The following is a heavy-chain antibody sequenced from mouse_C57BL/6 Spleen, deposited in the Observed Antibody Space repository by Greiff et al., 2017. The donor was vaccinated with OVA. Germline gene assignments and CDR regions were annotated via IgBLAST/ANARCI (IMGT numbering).Heavy chain of an antibody. CDR3: ARQGWSNEGYFDY. V-gene: IGHV1-19*01. D-gene: IGHD2-3*01. CDR1: GYTFTDYY. CDR2: INPYNGGT. J-gene: IGHJ2*01. Sequence: VQLQQSGPVLVKPGASVKMSCKASGYTFTDYYMNWVKQSHGKSLEWIGVINPYNGGTSYNQKFKGKATLTVDKSSSTAYMELNSLTSEDSAVYYCARQGWSNEGYFDYWGQGTTLTVSS.